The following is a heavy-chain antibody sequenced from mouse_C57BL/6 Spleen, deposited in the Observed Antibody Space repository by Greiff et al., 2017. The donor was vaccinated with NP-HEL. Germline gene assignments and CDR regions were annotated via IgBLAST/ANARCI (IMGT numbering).Heavy chain of an antibody. J-gene: IGHJ2*01. CDR1: GFTFSSYA. CDR3: ARDGHGSDYFDY. CDR2: ISDGGSYT. V-gene: IGHV5-4*01. D-gene: IGHD1-1*01. Sequence: EVQVVESGGGLVKPGGSLKLSCAASGFTFSSYAMSWVRQTPDQRLEWVATISDGGSYTYYPDNVKGRFTISRDNAKNNLYLQMSHLKSEDTAMYYCARDGHGSDYFDYWGQGTTLTVSS.